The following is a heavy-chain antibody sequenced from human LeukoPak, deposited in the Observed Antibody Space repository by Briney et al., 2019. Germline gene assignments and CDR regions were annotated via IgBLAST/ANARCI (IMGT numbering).Heavy chain of an antibody. CDR2: IYSGGST. Sequence: SGGSLRLSCAASGFTVSSNYMSWVRQAPGKGLEWVSVIYSGGSTYYADSVKGRLTISRDNSKNTLYLQMNSLRAEDTAVYYCARDFHELNWFDPWGQGTLVTVSS. V-gene: IGHV3-66*02. J-gene: IGHJ5*02. CDR1: GFTVSSNY. D-gene: IGHD3-3*01. CDR3: ARDFHELNWFDP.